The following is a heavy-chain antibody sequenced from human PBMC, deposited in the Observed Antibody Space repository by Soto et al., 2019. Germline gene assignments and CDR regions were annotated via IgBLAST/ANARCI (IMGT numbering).Heavy chain of an antibody. CDR1: GGDISTYY. V-gene: IGHV4-4*07. D-gene: IGHD3-3*01. CDR2: IYSSGST. CDR3: ARGQRFSDWFDP. J-gene: IGHJ5*02. Sequence: QVQLQESGPGLVKPSETLSLTCTVSGGDISTYYWTWIRQPPGKGLEWIGSIYSSGSTKYNPSLKSRVTMSLGTSKNQFSLRLSSVTAADTAVYYCARGQRFSDWFDPWGQGTLVTVSS.